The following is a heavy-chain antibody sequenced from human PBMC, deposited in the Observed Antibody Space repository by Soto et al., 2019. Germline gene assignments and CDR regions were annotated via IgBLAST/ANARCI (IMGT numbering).Heavy chain of an antibody. J-gene: IGHJ4*02. Sequence: GGSLRLSCAASGFTFSDYYMTWIRQAPGKGLEWVSYIDNSGTIKYYADSVEGRFTISRDNTKNSLSLQMNSLGAEDTAIYYCAGIEGDSSGDSSYSGGFGYWGEGALFTVS. V-gene: IGHV3-11*01. CDR2: IDNSGTIK. D-gene: IGHD2-15*01. CDR1: GFTFSDYY. CDR3: AGIEGDSSGDSSYSGGFGY.